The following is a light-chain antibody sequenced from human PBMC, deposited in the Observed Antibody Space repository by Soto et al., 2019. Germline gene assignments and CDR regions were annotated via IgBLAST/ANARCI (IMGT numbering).Light chain of an antibody. Sequence: EMVLTQSPATLSVSPGERATLSCRVCQSVSGNLAWYQQNPGRPPRLLIYGASTRATGIPARFSGSGSGTQFTLTISSLQSEDFAVYYCQQYNNWPITVGQGTRLESK. V-gene: IGKV3D-15*01. CDR2: GAS. CDR3: QQYNNWPIT. J-gene: IGKJ5*01. CDR1: QSVSGN.